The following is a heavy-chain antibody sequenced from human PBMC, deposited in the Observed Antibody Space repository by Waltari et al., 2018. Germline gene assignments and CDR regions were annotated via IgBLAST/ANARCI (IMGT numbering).Heavy chain of an antibody. J-gene: IGHJ5*01. D-gene: IGHD2-15*01. Sequence: QVQLVQSGSELKNPGASVKISCRTSGYIFTAHGMHWVRQAPTQGLQWMGWINTNTRNPTYAQDFTGRFGCSLDKSVDTAYLEISSLQSEDTAIYFCARDPKYCSGGTCKAWFDSWGQGTLVSVSS. CDR1: GYIFTAHG. CDR2: INTNTRNP. V-gene: IGHV7-4-1*02. CDR3: ARDPKYCSGGTCKAWFDS.